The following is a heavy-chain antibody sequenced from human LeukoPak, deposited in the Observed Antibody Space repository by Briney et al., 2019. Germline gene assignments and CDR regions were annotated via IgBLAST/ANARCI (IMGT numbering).Heavy chain of an antibody. J-gene: IGHJ4*02. V-gene: IGHV4-34*01. Sequence: SETLSLTCAVYGGSFSGYYWSWIRQPPGKGLEWIGEINHSGSTNYNPSLKSRVTISVDTSKNQFSLKLSSVTAADTAVYYCARLTAFMFGEFGFDYWGRGTLVTVSS. D-gene: IGHD3-10*02. CDR3: ARLTAFMFGEFGFDY. CDR2: INHSGST. CDR1: GGSFSGYY.